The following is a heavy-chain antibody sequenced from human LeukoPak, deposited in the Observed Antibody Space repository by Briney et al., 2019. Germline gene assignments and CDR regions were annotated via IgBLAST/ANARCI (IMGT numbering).Heavy chain of an antibody. CDR2: ICPDGTGI. CDR3: VRDFRSADY. J-gene: IGHJ4*02. CDR1: GFTFSSYW. V-gene: IGHV3-74*01. Sequence: GGSLRLSCAVSGFTFSSYWMSWVRQAPGKGPMWVSRICPDGTGISYADSVKARFTTSRDNAKNTVYLQMNGLREEDTAVYYCVRDFRSADYWGQGTLVTVSS.